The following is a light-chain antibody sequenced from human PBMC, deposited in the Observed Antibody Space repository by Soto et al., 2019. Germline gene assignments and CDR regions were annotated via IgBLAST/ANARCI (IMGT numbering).Light chain of an antibody. V-gene: IGLV2-23*01. CDR1: SSDVGSYKF. Sequence: QSVLTQPASVSGSPGQSITISCTGTSSDVGSYKFVSWYQQHPGKAPKLMIYEGSKRPSGVSNCFSGSKSGNTASLTISGFQAEDEADYYCCSYAGSSTLVFGGGTKLTVL. CDR2: EGS. CDR3: CSYAGSSTLV. J-gene: IGLJ2*01.